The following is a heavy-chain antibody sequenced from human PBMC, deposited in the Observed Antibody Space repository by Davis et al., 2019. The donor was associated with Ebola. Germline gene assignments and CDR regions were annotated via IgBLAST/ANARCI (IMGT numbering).Heavy chain of an antibody. CDR1: GFTFDAFA. J-gene: IGHJ5*01. D-gene: IGHD3-9*01. V-gene: IGHV3-20*01. CDR2: INWNGGST. Sequence: GGSLRLSCAASGFTFDAFAMAWVRHSPGKGLEWVSGINWNGGSTGYADSVKGRFTISRNNARNLVYVQMNSLRAEDTALYHCTRVNAVTGYSRFDSWGQGTLVTVSS. CDR3: TRVNAVTGYSRFDS.